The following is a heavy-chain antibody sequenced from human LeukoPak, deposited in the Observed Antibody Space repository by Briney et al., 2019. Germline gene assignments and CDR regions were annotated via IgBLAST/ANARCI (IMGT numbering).Heavy chain of an antibody. Sequence: GGSLRLSCAASGFTFSSYSMNWVRQAPGKGLEWVSYISSSSSTIYYADSVKGRFTISRDDSKNTLYLQMNSLRAEDTAVYYCARSLGYCSGGSCYSPHYYYYYYGMDVWGQGTTVTVSS. D-gene: IGHD2-15*01. V-gene: IGHV3-48*01. CDR3: ARSLGYCSGGSCYSPHYYYYYYGMDV. CDR1: GFTFSSYS. J-gene: IGHJ6*02. CDR2: ISSSSSTI.